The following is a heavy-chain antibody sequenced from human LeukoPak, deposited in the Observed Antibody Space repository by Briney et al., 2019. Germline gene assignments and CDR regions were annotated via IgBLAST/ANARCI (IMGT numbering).Heavy chain of an antibody. CDR2: IYSDVDK. Sequence: SGPTLLQPPPTLTLTFTFSGISPGTRGVGGGWIRQPPGKALEWLSLIYSDVDKRYTPSLKSRLTITKDTSMRQVVLTMTNMDPVDTATYYCAHRVQASGYYDSSGYYFGVGNACDIWGQGTMGTVSP. CDR1: GISPGTRGVG. CDR3: AHRVQASGYYDSSGYYFGVGNACDI. J-gene: IGHJ3*02. V-gene: IGHV2-5*02. D-gene: IGHD3-22*01.